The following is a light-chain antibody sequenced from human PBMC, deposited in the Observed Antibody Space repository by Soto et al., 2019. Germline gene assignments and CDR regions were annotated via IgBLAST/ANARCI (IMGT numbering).Light chain of an antibody. V-gene: IGKV3-20*01. CDR3: PQYCSSPWT. J-gene: IGKJ1*01. Sequence: EIVLTQSPGTLSLSPGERATLSCRASHSVSSSFLAWYKQKTGQAPRLLIYGASSRATGIPDRFSGSGSGTDFTLTISRLEPEDFAVYYCPQYCSSPWTFGQGTKVEIK. CDR1: HSVSSSF. CDR2: GAS.